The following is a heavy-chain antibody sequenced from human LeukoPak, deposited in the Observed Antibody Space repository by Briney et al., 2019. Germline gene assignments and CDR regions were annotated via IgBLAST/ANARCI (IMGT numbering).Heavy chain of an antibody. D-gene: IGHD5-24*01. CDR2: ISGSGGST. J-gene: IGHJ4*02. CDR3: VKGYRWLQSDY. Sequence: PGGSLRLSCAASGFTFSSYGMSWVRQAPGKGLEWVSAISGSGGSTYYADSVKGRFTISRDNSKNTLYLQMNSPRAEDTAVYYCVKGYRWLQSDYWGQGTLVTVSS. CDR1: GFTFSSYG. V-gene: IGHV3-23*01.